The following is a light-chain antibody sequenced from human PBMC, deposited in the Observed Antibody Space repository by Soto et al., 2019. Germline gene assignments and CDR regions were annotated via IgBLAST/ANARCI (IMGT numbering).Light chain of an antibody. CDR1: QSVSSSY. CDR3: QQYNKWPQT. V-gene: IGKV3-15*01. Sequence: EIVLTQSPATLSLSPGERATLSCRASQSVSSSYLAWYQQKPGQAPRLLINGASSRATGIPARFSGSGSGTEFTLTISSLQSEDIAVYYCQQYNKWPQTFGQGTKVDIK. J-gene: IGKJ1*01. CDR2: GAS.